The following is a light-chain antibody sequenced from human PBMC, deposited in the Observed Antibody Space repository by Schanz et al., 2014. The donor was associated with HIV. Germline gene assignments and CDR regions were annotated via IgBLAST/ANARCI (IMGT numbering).Light chain of an antibody. Sequence: IQMTQSPSPLSASIGDRVTITCRASRSVSNYLAWYQQKPGKAPNLLIYGASTLQSGVPSRFSGGGSGTDFTLTISCLQSEDFATYYCQQYYSYPRTFGQGTKAEIK. CDR2: GAS. V-gene: IGKV1-8*01. CDR1: RSVSNY. CDR3: QQYYSYPRT. J-gene: IGKJ1*01.